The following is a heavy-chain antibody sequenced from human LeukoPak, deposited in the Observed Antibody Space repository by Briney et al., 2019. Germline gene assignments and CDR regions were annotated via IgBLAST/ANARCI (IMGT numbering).Heavy chain of an antibody. J-gene: IGHJ4*02. CDR2: ISWNRGSI. CDR1: GFTFDDYA. Sequence: PGRSLRLSCAASGFTFDDYAMHWVRQAPGKGLEWVSGISWNRGSIGYADSVKGRFTISRDNAKNSLYLQMNSLRAEDTAVYYCARGNVLLWFGDRPDYFDYWGQGTLVTVSS. CDR3: ARGNVLLWFGDRPDYFDY. D-gene: IGHD3-10*01. V-gene: IGHV3-9*01.